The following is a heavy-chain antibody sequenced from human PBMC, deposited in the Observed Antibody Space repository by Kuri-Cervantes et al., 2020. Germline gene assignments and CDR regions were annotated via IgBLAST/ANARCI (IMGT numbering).Heavy chain of an antibody. CDR2: IYYSGST. J-gene: IGHJ5*02. D-gene: IGHD3-22*01. V-gene: IGHV4-30-4*01. Sequence: SCTVSGGSISSGDYYWSWIRQPPGKGLEWIGYIYYSGSTYYNPSLKSRVTISVDTSKNQFSLKLSSVTAADTAVYYCAREPPPSYYYDISPLDPWGQGTLVTVSS. CDR1: GGSISSGDYY. CDR3: AREPPPSYYYDISPLDP.